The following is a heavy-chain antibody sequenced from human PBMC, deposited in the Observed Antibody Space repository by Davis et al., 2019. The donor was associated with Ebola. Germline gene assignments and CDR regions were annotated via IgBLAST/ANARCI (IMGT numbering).Heavy chain of an antibody. V-gene: IGHV1-69*13. Sequence: SVKVSCKASGGAFISYAISWVRQAPGQGLEWMGGIIPIFGTANYAQKFQGRVTITADESTSTAYMKLSSLRSEDTAVYYCAGVGYYGSGSYYKRPYYFDYWGQGTLVTVSS. CDR1: GGAFISYA. D-gene: IGHD3-10*01. CDR2: IIPIFGTA. CDR3: AGVGYYGSGSYYKRPYYFDY. J-gene: IGHJ4*02.